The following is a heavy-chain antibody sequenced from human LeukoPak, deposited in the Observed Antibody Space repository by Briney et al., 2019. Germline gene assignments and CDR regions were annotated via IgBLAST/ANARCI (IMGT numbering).Heavy chain of an antibody. CDR2: ISWNSGRM. Sequence: PGGSLRLSCAASGLTFDDYAMHWVRQAPGKGLEWVSGISWNSGRMGYADSVKGRFTISRDNAKNSLYLQMNSLRAEDTAFYYCAKDISAVVVVAATLDYWGQGTLVTVSS. CDR3: AKDISAVVVVAATLDY. CDR1: GLTFDDYA. V-gene: IGHV3-9*01. J-gene: IGHJ4*02. D-gene: IGHD2-15*01.